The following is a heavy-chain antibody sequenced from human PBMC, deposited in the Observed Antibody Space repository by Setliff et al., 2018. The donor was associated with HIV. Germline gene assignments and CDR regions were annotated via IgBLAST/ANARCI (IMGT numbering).Heavy chain of an antibody. CDR2: IYSNGRT. D-gene: IGHD3-10*01. CDR1: GGFITSGSYY. V-gene: IGHV4-61*02. CDR3: ARGSYTVRIDY. Sequence: SETLSLTCTVSGGFITSGSYYWSWIRQPAGKGLEWIGRIYSNGRTTPNPSLKSRVTISRDTSENQFSLRLSSVTAADTAVYCCARGSYTVRIDYWGQGTRVTVSS. J-gene: IGHJ4*02.